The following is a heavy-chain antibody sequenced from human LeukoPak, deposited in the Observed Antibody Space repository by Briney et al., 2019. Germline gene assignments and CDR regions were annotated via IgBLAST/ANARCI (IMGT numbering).Heavy chain of an antibody. CDR1: GYSFTSYW. V-gene: IGHV5-51*01. D-gene: IGHD2-8*01. CDR2: IYPGYSDT. J-gene: IGHJ4*02. CDR3: ARLASTVLPGGLDY. Sequence: ESLKISCKGSGYSFTSYWIGWVRQMPGKGLEWMGIIYPGYSDTRYSRSFQGQVTISAAKSISTAYLQWSSLKASDTAIYYCARLASTVLPGGLDYWGQGTLVTVSS.